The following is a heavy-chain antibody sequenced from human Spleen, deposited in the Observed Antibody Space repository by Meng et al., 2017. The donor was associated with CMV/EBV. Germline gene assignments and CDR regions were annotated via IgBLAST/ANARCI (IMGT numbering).Heavy chain of an antibody. Sequence: GSLRLSCTVSGGSISSYYWSWIRQPPGKGLEWIGYIYYSGSTNYNPSLKSRVTIFVDRSKNQFSLQLTSVTAADTAVYYCATQYYYGSGGFYPFDPWGQGTLVTVSS. CDR2: IYYSGST. D-gene: IGHD3-10*01. J-gene: IGHJ5*02. CDR1: GGSISSYY. CDR3: ATQYYYGSGGFYPFDP. V-gene: IGHV4-59*08.